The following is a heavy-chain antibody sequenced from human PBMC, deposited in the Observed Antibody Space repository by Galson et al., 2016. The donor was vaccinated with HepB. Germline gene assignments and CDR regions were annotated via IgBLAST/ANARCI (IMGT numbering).Heavy chain of an antibody. J-gene: IGHJ3*01. D-gene: IGHD2-2*01. CDR3: AKDVSRNCHSPSCPSDALDV. CDR1: GFTFRNYG. V-gene: IGHV3-30*18. Sequence: SLRLSCAGSGFTFRNYGLHWVRQAPGKGLEWVAVISHDEATKFYAGFLQGRFTTFRDISRNTVYLQMDSLRPADTGVYYCAKDVSRNCHSPSCPSDALDVWGQGTMVTVSS. CDR2: ISHDEATK.